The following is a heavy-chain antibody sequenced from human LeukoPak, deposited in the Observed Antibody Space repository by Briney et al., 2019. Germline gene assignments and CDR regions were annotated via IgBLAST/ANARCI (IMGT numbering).Heavy chain of an antibody. Sequence: ASVKVSCKASGYTFTGYYMHWVRQAPGQGLEWVGWINPNSGGTNYAQKFQGRVTMTRDTSISTAYMELSRLRSDDTAVYYCARDLGHSSSWYVNWFDPWGQGTLVTVSS. J-gene: IGHJ5*02. CDR2: INPNSGGT. CDR3: ARDLGHSSSWYVNWFDP. D-gene: IGHD6-13*01. V-gene: IGHV1-2*02. CDR1: GYTFTGYY.